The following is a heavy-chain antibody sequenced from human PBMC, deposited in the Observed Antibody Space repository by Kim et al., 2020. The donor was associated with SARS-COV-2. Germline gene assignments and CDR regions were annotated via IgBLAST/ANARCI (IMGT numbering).Heavy chain of an antibody. CDR3: AKASITMIVVVLDY. Sequence: GGSLRLSCAASGFTFSSYAMHWVRQAPGKGLEWVAVISYDGSNKYYADSVKGRFTISRDNSKNTLYLQMNSLRAEDTAVYYCAKASITMIVVVLDYWGQG. CDR1: GFTFSSYA. D-gene: IGHD3-22*01. V-gene: IGHV3-30*04. CDR2: ISYDGSNK. J-gene: IGHJ4*02.